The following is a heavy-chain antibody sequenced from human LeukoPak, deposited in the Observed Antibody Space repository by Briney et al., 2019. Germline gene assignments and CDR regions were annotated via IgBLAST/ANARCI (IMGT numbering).Heavy chain of an antibody. V-gene: IGHV4-38-2*01. CDR3: ASFVGAATTSHIDY. CDR1: GYSVSSGYY. J-gene: IGHJ4*02. Sequence: SETLSLTCAVSGYSVSSGYYWGWIRQPPGKGPEWIGSIYHSGRTYYNPSLKSRVTISVDTSKNQFSLKLSSVTAADTAVYYCASFVGAATTSHIDYWGQGTLVTVSS. CDR2: IYHSGRT. D-gene: IGHD1-26*01.